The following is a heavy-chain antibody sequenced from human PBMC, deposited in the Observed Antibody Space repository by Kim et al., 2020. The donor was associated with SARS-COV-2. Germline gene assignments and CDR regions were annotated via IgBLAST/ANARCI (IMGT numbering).Heavy chain of an antibody. Sequence: SQTLSLTCVISGDSVSSNSAAWNWIRQSPSRGLEWLGRTYYRSKWYNDYAVSVKSRITINPDTSKNQFSLHLNSVTPEDTAVYYCATSTPSSWYPFDYWGQGTLVTVSS. J-gene: IGHJ4*02. D-gene: IGHD6-13*01. CDR3: ATSTPSSWYPFDY. CDR1: GDSVSSNSAA. V-gene: IGHV6-1*01. CDR2: TYYRSKWYN.